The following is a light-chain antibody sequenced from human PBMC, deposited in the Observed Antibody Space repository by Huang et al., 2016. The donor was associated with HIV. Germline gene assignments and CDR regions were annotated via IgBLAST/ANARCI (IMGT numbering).Light chain of an antibody. V-gene: IGKV4-1*01. CDR2: GAA. CDR3: QQYYTTPYT. J-gene: IGKJ2*01. Sequence: DIVVTQSPDSLAVSLGVMATITCKTSQSVSYSSNNKHYVSWYQQKPGQTPRLIIYGAATWESGVPDRFSGSGSGIDFTLTISNLQPEDVAVYYCQQYYTTPYTFGQGTKLEI. CDR1: QSVSYSSNNKHY.